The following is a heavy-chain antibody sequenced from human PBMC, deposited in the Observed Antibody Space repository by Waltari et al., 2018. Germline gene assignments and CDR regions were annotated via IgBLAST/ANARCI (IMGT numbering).Heavy chain of an antibody. CDR2: IYQSVST. CDR1: GYSISSGYY. CDR3: ATGRGYYYESSGYYYEACFDY. D-gene: IGHD3-22*01. Sequence: QVQLQESGPGLVKPSETLSLTCAVSGYSISSGYYWGWIRQPPGKGLEWIGSIYQSVSTYYHPSLKSRVTISVDTSKNHFSLKLSSVTAADTAVYYCATGRGYYYESSGYYYEACFDYWGQGTLVTVSS. V-gene: IGHV4-38-2*01. J-gene: IGHJ4*02.